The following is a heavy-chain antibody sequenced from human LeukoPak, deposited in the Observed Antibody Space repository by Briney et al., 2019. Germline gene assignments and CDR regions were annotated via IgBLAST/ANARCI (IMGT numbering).Heavy chain of an antibody. Sequence: VASVKVSCKASGGTFSSYAISWMRQAPGQGLEWMGGIIPIFGTANYVQKFQGRVTITADESTSTAYMELSSLRSEDTAVYYCARARDRYDILTGFASLYYYYGMDVWGQGTTVTVSS. CDR2: IIPIFGTA. V-gene: IGHV1-69*13. CDR1: GGTFSSYA. CDR3: ARARDRYDILTGFASLYYYYGMDV. D-gene: IGHD3-9*01. J-gene: IGHJ6*02.